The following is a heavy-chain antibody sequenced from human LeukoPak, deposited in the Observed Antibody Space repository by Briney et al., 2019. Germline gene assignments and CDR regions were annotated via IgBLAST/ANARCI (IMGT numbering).Heavy chain of an antibody. V-gene: IGHV3-23*01. CDR2: ISGSGGST. CDR1: GFTFSSNA. D-gene: IGHD3-9*01. Sequence: GGSLRLSCAVSGFTFSSNAMSWVRQAPGKGLEWVSAISGSGGSTYYADSVKGRFTISRDNSKNTLYLQMNSLRAEDTAVYYCAKDHIYDILTGYGNWGQGTLVTVSS. J-gene: IGHJ4*02. CDR3: AKDHIYDILTGYGN.